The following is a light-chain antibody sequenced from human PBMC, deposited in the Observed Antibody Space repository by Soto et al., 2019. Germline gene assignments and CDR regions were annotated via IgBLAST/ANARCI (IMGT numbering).Light chain of an antibody. V-gene: IGKV1-39*01. Sequence: DIQMTQSPSSLSASVGDRVTITCRASQTLSSYLNWFQQKPGRAPKLLIYATSSLQSGVPSRFSGCGSGTDFPLTVNSLHHEDCTTFFCKQISVPLTFGGGTNVEIK. CDR1: QTLSSY. CDR3: KQISVPLT. CDR2: ATS. J-gene: IGKJ4*01.